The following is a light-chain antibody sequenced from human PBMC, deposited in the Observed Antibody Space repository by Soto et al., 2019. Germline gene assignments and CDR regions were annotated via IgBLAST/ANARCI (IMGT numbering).Light chain of an antibody. CDR2: KAS. V-gene: IGKV1-5*03. J-gene: IGKJ1*01. CDR1: QRISSW. CDR3: QQYDTYPRT. Sequence: DIQMTQSPSTLSASVGDRVTITCRASQRISSWLAWYQQKPGKAPKLLIYKASSLESGVPSRFSGSESGTEFTLTISSLQPDDFATYFCQQYDTYPRTFGQGTKVEI.